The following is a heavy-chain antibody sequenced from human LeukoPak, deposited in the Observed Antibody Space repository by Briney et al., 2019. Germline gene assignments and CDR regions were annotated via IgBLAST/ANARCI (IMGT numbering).Heavy chain of an antibody. Sequence: SETLSLTCTVSGDSIIGYYWSWIRQPPGKGLEWIGYIYYSGSTNYNPSLKSRVTISVDTSKNRFSLKLSSVTAADTAVYYCARGKGDIAEYGDYVYFDYWGQGTLVTVSS. D-gene: IGHD4-17*01. V-gene: IGHV4-59*01. CDR2: IYYSGST. J-gene: IGHJ4*02. CDR1: GDSIIGYY. CDR3: ARGKGDIAEYGDYVYFDY.